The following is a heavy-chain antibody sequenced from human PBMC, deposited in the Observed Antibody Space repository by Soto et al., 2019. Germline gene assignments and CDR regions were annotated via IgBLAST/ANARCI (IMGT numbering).Heavy chain of an antibody. CDR2: IYYSGST. CDR1: GGSINSDY. D-gene: IGHD4-17*01. V-gene: IGHV4-59*01. CDR3: ARVYGDYLDY. Sequence: SETLSLTCIVSGGSINSDYWSWFRQPPGKRLEWIGYIYYSGSTNYNPSLKSRVTISVDTSKNQFSLKLSSVTAADTAVYYCARVYGDYLDYWGQGTLVTVSS. J-gene: IGHJ4*02.